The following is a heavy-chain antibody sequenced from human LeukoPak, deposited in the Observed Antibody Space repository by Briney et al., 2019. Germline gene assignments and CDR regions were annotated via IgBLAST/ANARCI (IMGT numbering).Heavy chain of an antibody. CDR3: ASGGGADY. CDR1: GGSISSGDYY. J-gene: IGHJ4*02. CDR2: IYYSGST. Sequence: SETLSLTCTFSGGSISSGDYYWSWIRQPPGKGLEWIGYIYYSGSTYYNPSLKSRVTISVDTSKYQFSLKLSSVTAAGTAVYYCASGGGADYWGQGTLVTVSS. V-gene: IGHV4-30-4*08. D-gene: IGHD2-21*01.